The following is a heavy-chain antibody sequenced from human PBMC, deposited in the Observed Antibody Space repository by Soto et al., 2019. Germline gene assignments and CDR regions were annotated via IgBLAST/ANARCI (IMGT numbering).Heavy chain of an antibody. Sequence: GGSLRLSCAASGLDFSDYNMNWVRQAPGKGLEWVSYISNGGDSIYYADSIKGRFTNSRDNAKNSLYLEMNSLRDEDTAVYYCARDDYDIRESIWGQGALVTVSS. V-gene: IGHV3-48*02. CDR3: ARDDYDIRESI. D-gene: IGHD3-22*01. J-gene: IGHJ4*02. CDR2: ISNGGDSI. CDR1: GLDFSDYN.